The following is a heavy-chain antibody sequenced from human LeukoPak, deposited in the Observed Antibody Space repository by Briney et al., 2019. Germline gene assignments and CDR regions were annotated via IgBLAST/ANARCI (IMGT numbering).Heavy chain of an antibody. CDR1: GFTFSSYA. CDR2: ISGSGGST. V-gene: IGHV3-23*01. CDR3: AKDRAPYSGYDDAFDI. D-gene: IGHD5-12*01. Sequence: GGSLRLSCAASGFTFSSYAMSWVRQAPGKGLEWVPAISGSGGSTYYADSVKGRFTISRDNSKNTLYLQMNSLRAEDTAVYYCAKDRAPYSGYDDAFDIWGQGTMVTVSS. J-gene: IGHJ3*02.